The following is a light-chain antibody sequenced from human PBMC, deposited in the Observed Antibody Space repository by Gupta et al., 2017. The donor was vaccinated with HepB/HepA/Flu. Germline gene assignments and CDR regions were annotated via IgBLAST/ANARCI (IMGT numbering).Light chain of an antibody. CDR1: KLGDKY. V-gene: IGLV3-1*01. CDR2: QDS. CDR3: QEWDSSTVV. J-gene: IGLJ2*01. Sequence: SYDLTQPPSVSVYPGQTASITCAGDKLGDKYACWYQQKPGQSPVLVIYQDSKRPSGIPARFSGSNSGNTATLTISGTQAMDEADYYCQEWDSSTVVFGGGTKLTVL.